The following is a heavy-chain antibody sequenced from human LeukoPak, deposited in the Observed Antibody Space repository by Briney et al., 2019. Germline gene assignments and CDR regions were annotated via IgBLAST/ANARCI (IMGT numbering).Heavy chain of an antibody. CDR2: ISWNSGSL. Sequence: PGRSLRLSCAASGFTFDDYAMHWVRQAPGKGLEWVSGISWNSGSLGYADSVKGRFTISRDNAKNSLYLQMNSLRAEDTALYYCATHYGGYGLRYWGQGTLVTVSS. V-gene: IGHV3-9*01. CDR1: GFTFDDYA. CDR3: ATHYGGYGLRY. J-gene: IGHJ4*02. D-gene: IGHD4-17*01.